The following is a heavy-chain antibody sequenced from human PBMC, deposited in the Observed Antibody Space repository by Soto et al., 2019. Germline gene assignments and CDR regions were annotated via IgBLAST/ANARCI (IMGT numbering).Heavy chain of an antibody. CDR3: AREGYYDQSGYYPGWLDP. D-gene: IGHD3-22*01. Sequence: SVKVSCKASGDTLSSYAISWVRQAPGQGLEWMGGIIPMFDTTNYAQKFQGRVTITADKSTSTAYMELRSLRSGDTAMYYCAREGYYDQSGYYPGWLDPWGQGTLVTVSS. V-gene: IGHV1-69*06. CDR2: IIPMFDTT. J-gene: IGHJ5*02. CDR1: GDTLSSYA.